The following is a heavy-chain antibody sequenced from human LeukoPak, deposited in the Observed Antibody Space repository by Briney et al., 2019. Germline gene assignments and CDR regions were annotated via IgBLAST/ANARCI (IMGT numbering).Heavy chain of an antibody. CDR3: ARHPGYSSSWYGNWFDP. CDR2: INYSGST. D-gene: IGHD6-13*01. V-gene: IGHV4-31*03. CDR1: GGSISSGGHY. Sequence: TLSLTCTVSGGSISSGGHYWSWIRQRPGKGLEWIGYINYSGSTYYNPSLKSRVSMSLDTSQNHFSLRLSSVTAADTAVYYCARHPGYSSSWYGNWFDPWGQGTLVTVSS. J-gene: IGHJ5*02.